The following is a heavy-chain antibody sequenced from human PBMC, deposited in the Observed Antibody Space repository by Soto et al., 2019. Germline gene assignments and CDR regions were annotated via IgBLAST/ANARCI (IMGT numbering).Heavy chain of an antibody. J-gene: IGHJ6*03. V-gene: IGHV3-64*01. CDR3: ARDGFATTVISPYYYYMDV. D-gene: IGHD4-17*01. CDR2: ISSNWGST. CDR1: GFTFSSYA. Sequence: EVQLVESGGGLVQPGGSLRLSCAASGFTFSSYAMDWVRQAPGKGLEYVSAISSNWGSTYYANSVKGRFTISRDNSKNTLYLQMVSLRAEDMAVYYCARDGFATTVISPYYYYMDVWGKGTTVTVSS.